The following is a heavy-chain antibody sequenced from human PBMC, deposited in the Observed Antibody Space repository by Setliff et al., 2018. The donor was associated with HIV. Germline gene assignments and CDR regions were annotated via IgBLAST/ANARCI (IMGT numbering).Heavy chain of an antibody. V-gene: IGHV3-7*03. CDR3: AKTPLALVRGAQPYFDY. Sequence: GGSLRLSCVASGLTFNRYWMSWVRQVPGKGLEWVSNTKYDGSESYYVDSVKGRFIASTDNAKSSLFLEMNSLKAEDTAVYYCAKTPLALVRGAQPYFDYWGQGTLVTVSS. J-gene: IGHJ4*02. CDR2: TKYDGSES. D-gene: IGHD3-10*01. CDR1: GLTFNRYW.